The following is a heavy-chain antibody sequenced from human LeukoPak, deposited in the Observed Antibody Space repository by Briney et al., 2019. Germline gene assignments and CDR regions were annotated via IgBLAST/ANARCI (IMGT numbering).Heavy chain of an antibody. J-gene: IGHJ4*02. CDR1: GFTFSSYS. CDR3: ARGGGSISIWDSSSWYIDY. CDR2: ISSSSSYI. Sequence: KSGGSLRLSCAASGFTFSSYSMNWVHQAPGKGLEWVSSISSSSSYIYYADSVKGRFTISRDNAKNSLYLQMNSLRAEDTAVYYCARGGGSISIWDSSSWYIDYWGQGTLVTVSS. V-gene: IGHV3-21*01. D-gene: IGHD6-13*01.